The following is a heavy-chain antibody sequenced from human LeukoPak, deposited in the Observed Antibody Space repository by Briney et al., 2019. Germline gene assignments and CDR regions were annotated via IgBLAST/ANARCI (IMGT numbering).Heavy chain of an antibody. Sequence: SETLSLTCTVSRGSISSGDYYWSWIRQPPGKGLEWIGYIYYSGSTYYNPSLKSRVTISVDTSKNQFSLKLSSVTAADTAVYYCATCGTAAHWYFDHWGRGTLVTVSS. J-gene: IGHJ2*01. CDR1: RGSISSGDYY. D-gene: IGHD1-26*01. CDR3: ATCGTAAHWYFDH. CDR2: IYYSGST. V-gene: IGHV4-30-4*01.